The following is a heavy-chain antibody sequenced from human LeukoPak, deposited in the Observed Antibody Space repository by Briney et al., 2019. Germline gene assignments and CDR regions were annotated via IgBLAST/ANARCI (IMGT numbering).Heavy chain of an antibody. D-gene: IGHD3-22*01. CDR2: IKQDGSEK. J-gene: IGHJ4*02. CDR3: TSPTYYYDRSGYQENY. V-gene: IGHV3-7*03. CDR1: GFTFSSYW. Sequence: GGSLRLSCAASGFTFSSYWMSWVRQAPGKGLEWVANIKQDGSEKYYVDSVKGRFTISRDNAKNSLYLQMNSLKTEDTAVYYCTSPTYYYDRSGYQENYWGQGTLVTVSS.